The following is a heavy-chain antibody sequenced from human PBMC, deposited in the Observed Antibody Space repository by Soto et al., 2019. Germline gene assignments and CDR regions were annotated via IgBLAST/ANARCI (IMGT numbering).Heavy chain of an antibody. D-gene: IGHD2-2*01. J-gene: IGHJ4*02. V-gene: IGHV3-33*01. CDR3: AREGIVVVPAAENYYFDY. CDR2: IWYDGSNK. Sequence: VQLVESGGGVVQPGRSLRLSCAASGFTFSSYGMHWVRQAPGKGLEWVAVIWYDGSNKYYADYVKGRFTISKDNSKNTLYLQMNSLRAEDTAVYYCAREGIVVVPAAENYYFDYWGQGTLVTVSA. CDR1: GFTFSSYG.